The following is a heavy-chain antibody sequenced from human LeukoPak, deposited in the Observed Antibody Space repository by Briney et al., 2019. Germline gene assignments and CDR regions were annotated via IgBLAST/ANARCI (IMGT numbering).Heavy chain of an antibody. V-gene: IGHV3-64*01. J-gene: IGHJ4*02. CDR3: ATYRQVLLPFES. CDR1: GFTFSSYA. CDR2: ISSNGGST. Sequence: PGGSLRLSCAASGFTFSSYAMHWVRQAPGKGLEYVSAISSNGGSTYYANSAKGRFTISRDNSKNTLYLQMGSLRAEDTAIYYCATYRQVLLPFESWGQGTLVTVSS. D-gene: IGHD5-18*01.